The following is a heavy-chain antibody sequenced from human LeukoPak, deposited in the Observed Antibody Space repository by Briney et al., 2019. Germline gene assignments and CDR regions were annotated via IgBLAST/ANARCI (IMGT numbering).Heavy chain of an antibody. J-gene: IGHJ6*03. V-gene: IGHV1-18*03. CDR1: GYTFTSYG. D-gene: IGHD3-3*01. Sequence: GASVKVSCKASGYTFTSYGISWVRQAPGQGLEWMGWISTYNGNTNYVQKIQGRVTMTTDTSTSTAYMELRSLRSDDMAVYYCARDWSPLDYYYYFMDVWGKGTTVTVSS. CDR2: ISTYNGNT. CDR3: ARDWSPLDYYYYFMDV.